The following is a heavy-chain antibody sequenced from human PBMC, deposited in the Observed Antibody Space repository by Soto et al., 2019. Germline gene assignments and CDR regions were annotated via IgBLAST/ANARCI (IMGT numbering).Heavy chain of an antibody. CDR3: ARQWLPPPSKKSYYYYGMDV. V-gene: IGHV6-1*01. CDR1: GDSVSSNSAA. D-gene: IGHD6-19*01. J-gene: IGHJ6*02. CDR2: TYYRSKWHN. Sequence: QVQLQQSGPGLVKPSQTLSLTCAISGDSVSSNSAAWNWIRQSPSRGLEWLGRTYYRSKWHNDYAVSVKSRITINPDTSKNQFSLQLNSVTPEDTAVYYCARQWLPPPSKKSYYYYGMDVWGQGTTVTVSS.